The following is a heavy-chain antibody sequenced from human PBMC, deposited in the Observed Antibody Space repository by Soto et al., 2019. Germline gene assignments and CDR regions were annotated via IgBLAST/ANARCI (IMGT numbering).Heavy chain of an antibody. J-gene: IGHJ4*02. CDR1: GGTFSSYA. D-gene: IGHD4-17*01. CDR2: LIPIFGTA. Sequence: QVQLVQSGAEVKKPGSSVKVSCKASGGTFSSYAISWVRQAPGQGLEWMGGLIPIFGTANYAQKFQGRVTITADESTSTADMELSSLRSEDTSVYYCAYDDGDYGKQAYWGQGTLVTVSS. V-gene: IGHV1-69*01. CDR3: AYDDGDYGKQAY.